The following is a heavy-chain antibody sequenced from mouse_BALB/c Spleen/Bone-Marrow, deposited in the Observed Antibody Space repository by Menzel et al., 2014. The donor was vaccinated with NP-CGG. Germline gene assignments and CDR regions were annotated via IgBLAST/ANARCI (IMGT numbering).Heavy chain of an antibody. V-gene: IGHV5-6*01. Sequence: EVQGVESGGALVKPGGSLKLSCAASGFTFSSYGMSWVRQTPDKRLEWVATISSGGSYTYYPDSVKGRFTISRDNAKTTPSLQMSSLKSEDTAMYYCARDTMITYYYAMDYWGQGTSVTVSS. J-gene: IGHJ4*01. CDR1: GFTFSSYG. CDR2: ISSGGSYT. D-gene: IGHD2-4*01. CDR3: ARDTMITYYYAMDY.